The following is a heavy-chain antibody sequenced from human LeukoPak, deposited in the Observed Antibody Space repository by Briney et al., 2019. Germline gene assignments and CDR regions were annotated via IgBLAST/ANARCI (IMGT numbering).Heavy chain of an antibody. V-gene: IGHV4-39*01. D-gene: IGHD6-6*01. Sequence: SETLSLTCTVSGGSISSSAYYWGWIRQPPGKGLEWIGTIYYSGSTYYNPSLKSRVTISVVTSKSQFSLKLSSVTAADTAVYYCARHVNIAARRAFDYWGQGTLVTVSS. J-gene: IGHJ4*02. CDR1: GGSISSSAYY. CDR3: ARHVNIAARRAFDY. CDR2: IYYSGST.